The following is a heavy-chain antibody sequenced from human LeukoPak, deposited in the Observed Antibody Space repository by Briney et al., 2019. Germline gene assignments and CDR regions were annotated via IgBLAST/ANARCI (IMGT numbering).Heavy chain of an antibody. CDR2: ISYDGSNK. CDR1: GWACGYYG. J-gene: IGHJ4*02. D-gene: IGHD1-26*01. Sequence: ALRLYCGASGWACGYYGVDGVRQAQGKGLEWVAVISYDGSNKYYADSVKGRFTISRDNSKNTLYLQMNSLRAEDTAVYYCAKAMWELLESHVYFDYWGQGTLVTVSS. V-gene: IGHV3-30*18. CDR3: AKAMWELLESHVYFDY.